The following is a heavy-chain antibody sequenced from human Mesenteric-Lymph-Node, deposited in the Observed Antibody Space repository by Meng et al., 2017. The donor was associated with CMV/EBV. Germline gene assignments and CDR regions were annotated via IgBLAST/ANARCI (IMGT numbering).Heavy chain of an antibody. J-gene: IGHJ4*02. D-gene: IGHD3-9*01. CDR2: ISAYNGNT. Sequence: ASVKVSCKASGYIFTSYGISWVRQAPGQGLEWMGWISAYNGNTNYAQKLQGRVTMTTDTSTSIAYMELRSLRSDDTAVYYCARVPPQYYDILTGYYQDDYWGQGTLVTVSS. CDR1: GYIFTSYG. V-gene: IGHV1-18*01. CDR3: ARVPPQYYDILTGYYQDDY.